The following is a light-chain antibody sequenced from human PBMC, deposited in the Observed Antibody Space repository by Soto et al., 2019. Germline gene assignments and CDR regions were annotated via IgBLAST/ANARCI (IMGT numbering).Light chain of an antibody. J-gene: IGKJ1*01. V-gene: IGKV1-9*01. CDR1: QGISSY. CDR3: LQDYNYPWT. CDR2: AAS. Sequence: DNKWTLSPSFLSASVGDRVTITCRASQGISSYLAWYQQKPGKAPKLLIYAASTLQSGVPSRFSGSGSATDFTLTISSLQPEDFATYYCLQDYNYPWTFGQGTKVDI.